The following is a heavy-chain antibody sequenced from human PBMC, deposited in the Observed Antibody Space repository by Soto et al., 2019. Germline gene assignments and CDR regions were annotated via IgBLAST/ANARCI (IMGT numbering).Heavy chain of an antibody. J-gene: IGHJ4*02. CDR2: ISYDGSNK. V-gene: IGHV3-30*18. CDR3: AKAPRTGYSSGWYDY. D-gene: IGHD6-19*01. CDR1: GFTFSSYG. Sequence: QVQLVESGGGVVQPGRSLRLSCAASGFTFSSYGMHWVRQAPGKGLEWVAVISYDGSNKYYADSVKGRFTISRDNSKNTLYLQMNSLRAEDTAVYYCAKAPRTGYSSGWYDYWGQGTLVTVSS.